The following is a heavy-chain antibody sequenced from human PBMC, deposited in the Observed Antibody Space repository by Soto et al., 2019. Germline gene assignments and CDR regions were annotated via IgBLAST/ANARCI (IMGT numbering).Heavy chain of an antibody. D-gene: IGHD3-3*01. V-gene: IGHV4-30-4*01. CDR2: IYYSGTT. J-gene: IGHJ6*02. Sequence: PSETLSLTCTVSGTPINSADFYWTWIRQPPGKGLEWIGYIYYSGTTFHNPSLRSRISMSVDTSKNQFSLRLNSVTAADTAVYYCARGYDFAGFSPYGLDVWGQGTTVTVPS. CDR3: ARGYDFAGFSPYGLDV. CDR1: GTPINSADFY.